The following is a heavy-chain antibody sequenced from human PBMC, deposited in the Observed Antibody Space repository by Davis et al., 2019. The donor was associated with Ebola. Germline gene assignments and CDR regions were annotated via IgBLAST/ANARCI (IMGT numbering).Heavy chain of an antibody. Sequence: PGGSLRLSCAASGFTFNTYGTHWVRQAPGKGLQWVAVISFDGSDKYFADSVKGRFTISRDNSKNTLYLQMNSLRDEDTAVYYCARDLVDRRFDCWGQGTLVTVSS. CDR1: GFTFNTYG. J-gene: IGHJ4*02. V-gene: IGHV3-30-3*01. D-gene: IGHD6-6*01. CDR2: ISFDGSDK. CDR3: ARDLVDRRFDC.